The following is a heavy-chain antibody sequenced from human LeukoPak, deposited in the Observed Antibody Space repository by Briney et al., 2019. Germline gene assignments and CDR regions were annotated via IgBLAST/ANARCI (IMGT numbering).Heavy chain of an antibody. J-gene: IGHJ5*02. CDR3: ARLVVPAAIVEPWFDP. V-gene: IGHV1-69*05. CDR1: GGTFSSYA. CDR2: IIPIFGTA. Sequence: SVKVSCKASGGTFSSYAISWVRQAPGQGLEWMGGIIPIFGTANYAQKFQGRVTITTDESTSTAYMELSSLRSEDTAVYYCARLVVPAAIVEPWFDPWGQGTLVTVSS. D-gene: IGHD2-2*02.